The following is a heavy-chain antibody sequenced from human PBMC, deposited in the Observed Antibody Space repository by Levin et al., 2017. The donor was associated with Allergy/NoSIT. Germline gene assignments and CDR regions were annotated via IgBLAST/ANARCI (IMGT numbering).Heavy chain of an antibody. CDR2: IGGTTSTI. D-gene: IGHD2-15*01. V-gene: IGHV3-48*02. CDR3: ARGFAVDRGYFDY. J-gene: IGHJ4*02. CDR1: GFTFSTYS. Sequence: GESLKISCAASGFTFSTYSMHWVRQAPGKGLEWVSYIGGTTSTILYADSVKGRFTISRDNAKNSLYLQMNSLRDEDTAVYYCARGFAVDRGYFDYWGQGTLVTVSS.